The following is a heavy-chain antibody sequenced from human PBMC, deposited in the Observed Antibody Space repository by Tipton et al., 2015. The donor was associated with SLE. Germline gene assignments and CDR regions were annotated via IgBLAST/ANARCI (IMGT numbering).Heavy chain of an antibody. CDR1: GFTFGAYA. J-gene: IGHJ4*02. V-gene: IGHV3-49*03. D-gene: IGHD2-2*02. Sequence: SLRLSCTASGFTFGAYAMSWFRQAPGKGLEWVGFIRSKAYGGTTEYAASVKGRFTISRDDSKSIAYLQMNSLKTEDTAVYYCTRDRCSSPSCYKEGFDYWGQGTLVTVSS. CDR2: IRSKAYGGTT. CDR3: TRDRCSSPSCYKEGFDY.